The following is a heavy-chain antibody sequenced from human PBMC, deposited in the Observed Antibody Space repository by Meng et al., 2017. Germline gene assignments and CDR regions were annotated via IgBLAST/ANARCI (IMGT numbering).Heavy chain of an antibody. D-gene: IGHD5-18*01. CDR2: INHSGST. Sequence: QAQLHRGGAGRLKPSETLSHTCACYCGSFSGSYWGWLRQPPGKGLEWIGEINHSGSTNYNPSLKSRVTISVDTSKNQFSLKLSSVTAADTAVYYCASSGYSYGYRFDYWGQGTLVTVSS. J-gene: IGHJ4*02. CDR3: ASSGYSYGYRFDY. V-gene: IGHV4-34*01. CDR1: CGSFSGSY.